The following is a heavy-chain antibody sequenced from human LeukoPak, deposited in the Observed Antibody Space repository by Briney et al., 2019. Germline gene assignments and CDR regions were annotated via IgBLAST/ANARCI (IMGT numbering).Heavy chain of an antibody. CDR3: ARGRAGRNFDTTGYYPLDS. CDR2: IIPIIGRV. CDR1: GGTFSGYG. V-gene: IGHV1-69*04. Sequence: GASVKVSCKASGGTFSGYGFSWVRQALGQGLEWMGRIIPIIGRVNYAQNFQARVTITADRSTTTVYLELSNLRSDDTAVYYCARGRAGRNFDTTGYYPLDSWGQGTRVTVSS. J-gene: IGHJ4*02. D-gene: IGHD3-22*01.